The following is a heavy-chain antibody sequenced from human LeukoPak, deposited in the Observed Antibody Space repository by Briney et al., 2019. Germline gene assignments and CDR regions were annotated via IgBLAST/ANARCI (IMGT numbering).Heavy chain of an antibody. CDR1: GGSISSYY. CDR2: IYTSGST. J-gene: IGHJ4*02. CDR3: ARTNYAQGYFGY. V-gene: IGHV4-4*09. Sequence: PSETLSLTYTVSGGSISSYYWSWIRQPPGKGLEWIGYIYTSGSTNYNPSLKSRVTISVDTSKNQFSLKLSSVTAADTAVYYCARTNYAQGYFGYWGQGTLVTVSS. D-gene: IGHD3-16*01.